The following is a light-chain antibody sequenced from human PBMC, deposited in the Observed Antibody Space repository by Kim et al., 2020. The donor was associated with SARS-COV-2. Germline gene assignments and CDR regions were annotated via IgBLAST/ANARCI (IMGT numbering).Light chain of an antibody. CDR1: SGHSSYA. J-gene: IGLJ3*02. V-gene: IGLV4-69*01. CDR2: LNSDGSH. Sequence: QPVLTQSPSASASLGASVKLTCTLSSGHSSYAIAWHRQQPEKGPRYLMKLNSDGSHSKGDGIPDRFSGSSSGAERYLTISSLQSEDEADYYCQTWGTGIRVFGGGTKLTVL. CDR3: QTWGTGIRV.